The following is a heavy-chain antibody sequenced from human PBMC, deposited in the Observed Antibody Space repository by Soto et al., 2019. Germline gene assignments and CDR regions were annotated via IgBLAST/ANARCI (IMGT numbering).Heavy chain of an antibody. CDR3: AKGTTLTLRKGYFFDY. V-gene: IGHV3-23*01. CDR1: GFTFSSYA. CDR2: ISNSGGST. J-gene: IGHJ4*02. D-gene: IGHD4-17*01. Sequence: PGGSLRLSCAASGFTFSSYAMSWVRQAPGKGLEWVSGISNSGGSTYYADSVKGRFTISRDNSKNTLYLQLNSLRAEDTALYYCAKGTTLTLRKGYFFDYWGQGTLVTVSS.